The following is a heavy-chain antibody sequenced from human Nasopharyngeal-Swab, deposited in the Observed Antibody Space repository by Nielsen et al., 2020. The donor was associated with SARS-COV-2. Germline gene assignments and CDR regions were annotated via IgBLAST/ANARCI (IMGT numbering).Heavy chain of an antibody. CDR1: GFTFDDYA. D-gene: IGHD3-9*01. V-gene: IGHV3-9*01. Sequence: SLKISCAASGFTFDDYAMHWVRQAPGKGLEWVSGIGWNSGSIGYADSVKGRFTISRDNAKNSLYLQMNSLRAEDTALYYCAKVRVVGTNFDWSPDAFDIWGQGTMVTVSS. CDR3: AKVRVVGTNFDWSPDAFDI. J-gene: IGHJ3*02. CDR2: IGWNSGSI.